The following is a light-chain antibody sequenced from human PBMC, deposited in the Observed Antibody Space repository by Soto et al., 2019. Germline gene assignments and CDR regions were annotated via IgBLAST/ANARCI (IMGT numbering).Light chain of an antibody. V-gene: IGKV1-5*03. CDR1: QTISSW. J-gene: IGKJ1*01. CDR3: QHYNSYSEA. Sequence: DIQMTQSPSTLSGSVGDRVTITCRASQTISSWLAWYQQKPGKAPKLLIYKASTLKSGVPSRFSGSGSGKEFTLTTSSLKPDDFATYYCQHYNSYSEALGQGTKVDIK. CDR2: KAS.